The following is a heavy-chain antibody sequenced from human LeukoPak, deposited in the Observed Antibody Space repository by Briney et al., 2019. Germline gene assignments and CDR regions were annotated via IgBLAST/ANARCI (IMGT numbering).Heavy chain of an antibody. V-gene: IGHV3-23*01. D-gene: IGHD5-18*01. Sequence: PGGSLRLSCAASGFTFSSYGMSWVRQAPGKGLEWVSAISGSGGSTYYADSVKGRFTISRDNSKNTLYLQMNSLRAEDTAVYYCAKGRGYSYGSTVTFDYWGQGTLVTVSS. J-gene: IGHJ4*02. CDR3: AKGRGYSYGSTVTFDY. CDR2: ISGSGGST. CDR1: GFTFSSYG.